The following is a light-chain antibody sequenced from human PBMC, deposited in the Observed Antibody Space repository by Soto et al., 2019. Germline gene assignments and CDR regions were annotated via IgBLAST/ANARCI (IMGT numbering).Light chain of an antibody. CDR1: SGSIASND. Sequence: NFMLTQPHSVSESPGKTVTISCTRSSGSIASNDVQWYQQRPGSAPTTVIYENNQRPSGVPDRFSGSTDGSSNSASLTISGLQTEDEADYYYQSYDSSTVVFGGGTKLTVL. J-gene: IGLJ2*01. V-gene: IGLV6-57*04. CDR2: ENN. CDR3: QSYDSSTVV.